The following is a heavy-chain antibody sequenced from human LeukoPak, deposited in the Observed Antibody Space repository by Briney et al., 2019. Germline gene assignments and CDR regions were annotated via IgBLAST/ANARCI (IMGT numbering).Heavy chain of an antibody. J-gene: IGHJ2*01. CDR2: IIPIFGIA. CDR3: ARDDCSSTSCYLNWYFDL. V-gene: IGHV1-69*04. CDR1: GGTFSSYA. Sequence: SVKVSGKASGGTFSSYAISWVRQAPGQGLEWMGRIIPIFGIANYAQKFQGRVTITADKSTSTAYMELSSLRSEDTAVYYCARDDCSSTSCYLNWYFDLWGRGTLVTVSS. D-gene: IGHD2-2*01.